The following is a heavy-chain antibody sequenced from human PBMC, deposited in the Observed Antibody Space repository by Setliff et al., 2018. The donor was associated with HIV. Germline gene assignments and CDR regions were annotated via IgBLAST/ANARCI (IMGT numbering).Heavy chain of an antibody. D-gene: IGHD3-16*01. V-gene: IGHV1-69*10. CDR3: ARGGTYVERLFPPSYYMDL. J-gene: IGHJ6*03. Sequence: SVKVSCKASEGSFNGQALNWVRQAPGQGLQWMGGYIPTLHITRYAEDIQRARVTISADTSTGAIYLDLRGLRVDDTAVYYCARGGTYVERLFPPSYYMDLWGIGTSVTVSS. CDR1: EGSFNGQA. CDR2: YIPTLHIT.